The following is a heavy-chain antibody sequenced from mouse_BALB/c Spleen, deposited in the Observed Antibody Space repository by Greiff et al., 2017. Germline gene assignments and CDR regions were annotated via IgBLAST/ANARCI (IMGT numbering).Heavy chain of an antibody. D-gene: IGHD2-1*01. CDR2: IYYSGTI. V-gene: IGHV3-5*02. Sequence: EVQLQQSGPGLVKPSQTVSLTCTVTGISITTGNYRWSWIRQFPGNKLEWIGYIYYSGTITYNPSLTSRTTITRDTSKNQFFLEMNSLTAEDTATYYCARYGNYYFDYWGQGTTLTVSS. CDR3: ARYGNYYFDY. CDR1: GISITTGNYR. J-gene: IGHJ2*01.